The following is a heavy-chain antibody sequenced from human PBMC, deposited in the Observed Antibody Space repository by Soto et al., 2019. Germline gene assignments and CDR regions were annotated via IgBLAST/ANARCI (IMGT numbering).Heavy chain of an antibody. Sequence: GGSLRLSCAASGFTFSSYGMHWVRQAPGKGLEWVAVISYDGSNKYYADSVKGRFTISRDNSKNTLYLQMNSLRAEDTAVYYCAKDLEQVDYWGQGTLVTVSS. CDR2: ISYDGSNK. J-gene: IGHJ4*02. V-gene: IGHV3-30*18. CDR3: AKDLEQVDY. CDR1: GFTFSSYG. D-gene: IGHD1-1*01.